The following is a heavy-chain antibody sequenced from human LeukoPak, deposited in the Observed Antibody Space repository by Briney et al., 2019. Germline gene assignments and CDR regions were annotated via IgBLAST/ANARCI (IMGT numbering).Heavy chain of an antibody. V-gene: IGHV4-59*01. D-gene: IGHD3-10*01. CDR2: ISYSGTT. Sequence: PSEILSLTCSVSGDSMTNYHWTWIRQPPGKELEWIGSISYSGTTNYNPSLNSRVTMSVDTSKKQFSLRLNSVTAADTAVYYCVRSGLVRGVSTWGQGTLVTVSS. CDR3: VRSGLVRGVST. CDR1: GDSMTNYH. J-gene: IGHJ4*02.